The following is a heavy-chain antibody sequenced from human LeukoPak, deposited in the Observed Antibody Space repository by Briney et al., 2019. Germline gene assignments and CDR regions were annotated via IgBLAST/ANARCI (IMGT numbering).Heavy chain of an antibody. V-gene: IGHV1-24*01. CDR1: GYTLTELS. J-gene: IGHJ6*03. CDR3: ATSHCSGGSCYSSYYYYMDV. Sequence: GASVKVSCKVSGYTLTELSMHWVRQAPGKGLEWMGGFDPEDGEIIYAQKFQGRVTMTEDTSTDTAYMELSSLRSEDTAVYYCATSHCSGGSCYSSYYYYMDVWGKGTTVTVSS. D-gene: IGHD2-15*01. CDR2: FDPEDGEI.